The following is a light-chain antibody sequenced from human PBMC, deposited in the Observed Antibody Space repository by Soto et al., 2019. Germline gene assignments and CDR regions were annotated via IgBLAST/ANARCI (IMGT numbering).Light chain of an antibody. CDR3: QKYDNSNLK. Sequence: VLTQSPGTLSLSPGDRAALSCRASQSVSRSYLAWYQQKPGQAPRLLIYGASNRATGIPDRFSGSGSGTDFTLTISRLAPEDFAVYYCQKYDNSNLKCGGRAKVDIK. CDR1: QSVSRSY. J-gene: IGKJ4*02. V-gene: IGKV3-20*01. CDR2: GAS.